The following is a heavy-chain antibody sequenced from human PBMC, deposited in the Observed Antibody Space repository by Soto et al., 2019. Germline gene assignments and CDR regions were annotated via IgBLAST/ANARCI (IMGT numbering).Heavy chain of an antibody. CDR2: IVVGSGNT. CDR1: GFTFTSSA. J-gene: IGHJ6*02. D-gene: IGHD3-10*01. Sequence: SVKVSCKASGFTFTSSAVQWVRQTRGQRLEWIGWIVVGSGNTNYAQKFQERVTITRDMSTSTAYMELSSLRSEDTAVYYCAAMVRGVIINYGMDVWGQGTTVTVSS. V-gene: IGHV1-58*01. CDR3: AAMVRGVIINYGMDV.